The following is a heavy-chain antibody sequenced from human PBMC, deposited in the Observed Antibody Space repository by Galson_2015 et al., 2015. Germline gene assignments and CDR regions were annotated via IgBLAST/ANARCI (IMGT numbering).Heavy chain of an antibody. CDR1: GGTFSSYA. CDR2: IIPIFGTA. J-gene: IGHJ6*02. V-gene: IGHV1-69*13. Sequence: SVKVSCKASGGTFSSYAISWVRQAPGQGLEWMGGIIPIFGTANYAQKFQGGVTITADESTSTAYMELSSLRSEDTAVYYCARGAPTRPYHYYGMDVWGQGTTVTVSS. D-gene: IGHD3-16*01. CDR3: ARGAPTRPYHYYGMDV.